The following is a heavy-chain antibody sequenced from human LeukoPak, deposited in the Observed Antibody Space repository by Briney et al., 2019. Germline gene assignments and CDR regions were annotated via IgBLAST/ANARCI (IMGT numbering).Heavy chain of an antibody. J-gene: IGHJ3*02. CDR1: GFTFSSYS. CDR2: ISSSSSTI. V-gene: IGHV3-48*04. Sequence: GGSLRLSCAASGFTFSSYSMNWVRQAPGKGLEWVSYISSSSSTIHYADSVKGRFTISRDNAKNSLYLQMNSLRAEDTAVYYCARDGEWKLLGAFDIWGQGTMVTVSS. CDR3: ARDGEWKLLGAFDI. D-gene: IGHD1-26*01.